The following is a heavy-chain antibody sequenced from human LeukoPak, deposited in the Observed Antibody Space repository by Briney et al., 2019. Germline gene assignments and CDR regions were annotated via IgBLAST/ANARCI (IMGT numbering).Heavy chain of an antibody. Sequence: SETLSLTCTVSGGSISSYYWSRIRQPPGKGLEWIGYIYYSGSTNYNPSLKSRVTISVDTSKNQFSLKLSSVTAADTAVYYCARRLVGATYNWFDPWGQGTLVTVSS. V-gene: IGHV4-59*08. CDR2: IYYSGST. CDR1: GGSISSYY. J-gene: IGHJ5*02. CDR3: ARRLVGATYNWFDP. D-gene: IGHD1-26*01.